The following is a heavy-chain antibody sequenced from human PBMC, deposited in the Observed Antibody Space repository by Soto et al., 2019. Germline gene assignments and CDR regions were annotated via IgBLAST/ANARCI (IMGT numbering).Heavy chain of an antibody. J-gene: IGHJ4*02. CDR2: IWYDGSNK. D-gene: IGHD6-19*01. V-gene: IGHV3-33*01. CDR3: ARDEAGFDY. CDR1: GFTFSSYV. Sequence: GGSLRHSCAASGFTFSSYVMHGVRQAPGKGLEWVAVIWYDGSNKYYADSVKGRFTISRDNSKNTLYLQMNSLRAEDTAVYYCARDEAGFDYWGQGTLVTVSS.